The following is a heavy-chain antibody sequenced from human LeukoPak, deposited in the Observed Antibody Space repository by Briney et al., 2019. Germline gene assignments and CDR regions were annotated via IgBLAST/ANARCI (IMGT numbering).Heavy chain of an antibody. J-gene: IGHJ4*02. CDR1: GFTFSNYA. CDR2: ISGSGGGT. D-gene: IGHD6-19*01. Sequence: GGSLRLSCVASGFTFSNYAMSWVRQAPGKGLEWVSAISGSGGGTYYADSVKDRFTISRDCSNNTLYLQMNSLGADDTAVYYCAKVASADAQARLNYWGQGTLVTVSS. V-gene: IGHV3-23*01. CDR3: AKVASADAQARLNY.